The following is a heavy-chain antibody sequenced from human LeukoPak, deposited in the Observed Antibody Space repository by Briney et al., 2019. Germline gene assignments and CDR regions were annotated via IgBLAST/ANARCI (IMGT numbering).Heavy chain of an antibody. CDR2: IYYSGST. V-gene: IGHV4-39*01. CDR3: ARHPYDFWSGYYKGLAGFDY. Sequence: SETLSLTCTVSGGSISSSSYYWGWIRQPPGKGLEWIGSIYYSGSTYYNPSLKSRVTISVDTSKNQFSLKLSSVTAADTAVYYCARHPYDFWSGYYKGLAGFDYWGQGTLVTASS. CDR1: GGSISSSSYY. D-gene: IGHD3-3*01. J-gene: IGHJ4*02.